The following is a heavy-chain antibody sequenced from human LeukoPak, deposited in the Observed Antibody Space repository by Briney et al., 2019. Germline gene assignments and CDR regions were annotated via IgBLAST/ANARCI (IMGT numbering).Heavy chain of an antibody. J-gene: IGHJ6*03. CDR2: IFRTGTT. D-gene: IGHD4-23*01. CDR3: ARREPHGDYGGKIRYYYYMDV. V-gene: IGHV4-30-4*07. CDR1: GGSISSGGYS. Sequence: PSETLSLTCGVSGGSISSGGYSWSWIRQPPGKAPEWIGYIFRTGTTYYNPSLKSRVTISIDTSKNQFSLKLSSLTAADTAMYYCARREPHGDYGGKIRYYYYMDVWGKGTTITISS.